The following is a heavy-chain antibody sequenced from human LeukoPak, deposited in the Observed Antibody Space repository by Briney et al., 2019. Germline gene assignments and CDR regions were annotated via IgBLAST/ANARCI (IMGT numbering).Heavy chain of an antibody. CDR2: ISYDGSNK. J-gene: IGHJ3*02. D-gene: IGHD3-22*01. Sequence: PGGPLRLSCAASGFTFSSYAMHWVRQAPGKGLEWVAVISYDGSNKYYADSVKGRFTISRDNSKNTLYLQMNSLRAEDTAVYYCARVYDSSGYYYVAFDIWGQGTMVTVSS. CDR1: GFTFSSYA. CDR3: ARVYDSSGYYYVAFDI. V-gene: IGHV3-30-3*01.